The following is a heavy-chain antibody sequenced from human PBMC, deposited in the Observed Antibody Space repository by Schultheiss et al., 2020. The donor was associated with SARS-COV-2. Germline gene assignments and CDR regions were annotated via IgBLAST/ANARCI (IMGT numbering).Heavy chain of an antibody. V-gene: IGHV3-23*01. CDR1: GFTFSSYA. CDR3: AKRQYYDFWSGDDY. CDR2: ISGSGGST. D-gene: IGHD3-3*01. J-gene: IGHJ4*02. Sequence: GGSLRLSCAASGFTFSSYAMSWVPQAPGKGLEWVSAISGSGGSTYYADSVKGRFTISRDNSKNTLYLQMNSLRAEDTAVYYCAKRQYYDFWSGDDYWGQGTLVTVSS.